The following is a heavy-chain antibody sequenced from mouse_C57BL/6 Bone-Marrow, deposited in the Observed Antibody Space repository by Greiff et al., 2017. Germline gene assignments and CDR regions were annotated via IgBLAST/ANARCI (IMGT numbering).Heavy chain of an antibody. D-gene: IGHD1-1*01. CDR2: IYPGDGDT. V-gene: IGHV1-82*01. CDR1: GYAFSSSW. J-gene: IGHJ3*01. Sequence: LMESGASVKISCKASGYAFSSSWMNWVKQRPGKGLEWIGRIYPGDGDTNYNGKFKGKATLTADKSSSTAYMQLSSLTSEDSAVYFCAYYYGSSSRPGFAYWGQGTLVTVSA. CDR3: AYYYGSSSRPGFAY.